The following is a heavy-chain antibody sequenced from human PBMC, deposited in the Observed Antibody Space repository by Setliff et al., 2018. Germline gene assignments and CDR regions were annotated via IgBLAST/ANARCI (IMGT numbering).Heavy chain of an antibody. CDR3: ACPDILTGLFDY. D-gene: IGHD3-9*01. J-gene: IGHJ4*02. CDR1: GFTFSSYE. V-gene: IGHV3-48*03. Sequence: PGGSLRLSCAASGFTFSSYEMNWVRQAPGKGLEWVSYISSSGSTIYYADSVKGRFTISRDNAKNSLYLQMNSLRAEDTAVYYCACPDILTGLFDYWGQGTLVT. CDR2: ISSSGSTI.